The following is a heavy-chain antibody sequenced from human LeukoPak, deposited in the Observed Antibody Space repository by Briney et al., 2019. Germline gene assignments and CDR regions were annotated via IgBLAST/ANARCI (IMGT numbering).Heavy chain of an antibody. J-gene: IGHJ4*02. CDR1: GGSISSGDYY. V-gene: IGHV4-30-4*08. CDR2: IYYSGST. D-gene: IGHD3-9*01. CDR3: ARAEYYDILTGYYEGPFDY. Sequence: SETLSLTCTVSGGSISSGDYYWSWIRQPPGEGLEWIGYIYYSGSTYYNPSLKSRVTISVDTSKNQFSLKLSSVTAADTAVYYCARAEYYDILTGYYEGPFDYWGQGTLVTVSS.